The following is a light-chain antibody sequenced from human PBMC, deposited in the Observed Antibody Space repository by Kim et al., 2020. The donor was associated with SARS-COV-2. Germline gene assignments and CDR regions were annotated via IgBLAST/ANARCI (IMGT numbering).Light chain of an antibody. CDR1: QYISSS. V-gene: IGKV3D-15*01. CDR3: QHYYNWPRT. CDR2: GAS. Sequence: VSPEERATLPCRASQYISSSLAWYQQKPGQPPRLLIHGASTRATGIPARFSGSGSGTDFTLTISSLQFEDSAVYYCQHYYNWPRTFGQGTKVEIK. J-gene: IGKJ1*01.